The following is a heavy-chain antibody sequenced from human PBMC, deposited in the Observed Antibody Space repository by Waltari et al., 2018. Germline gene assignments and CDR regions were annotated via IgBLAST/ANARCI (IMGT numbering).Heavy chain of an antibody. CDR1: GFSFRAYT. D-gene: IGHD3-22*01. CDR2: ITTSGTNI. CDR3: ARDWGSGYVYELDY. Sequence: EGRLVESGGGLFKPGGSLRLSCEASGFSFRAYTMNWVRQAPGKGLEWVSSITTSGTNIYYADSVKGRFTISRDNTKNSLYLQINSLRAEDTAVYYCARDWGSGYVYELDYWGQGTLVTVSS. J-gene: IGHJ4*02. V-gene: IGHV3-21*01.